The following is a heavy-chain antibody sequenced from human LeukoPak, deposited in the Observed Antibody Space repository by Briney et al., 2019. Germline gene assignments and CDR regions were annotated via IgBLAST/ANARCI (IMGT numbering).Heavy chain of an antibody. V-gene: IGHV4-4*07. CDR3: ARVGVESGQEFTSLYYYYYYMDV. CDR2: IYTSGST. J-gene: IGHJ6*03. Sequence: SETLSLTCAASGGSISSYYWSWIRQPAGKGLEWIGRIYTSGSTNYNPSLKSRVTMSVDTSKNQFSLKLSSVTAADTAVYYCARVGVESGQEFTSLYYYYYYMDVWGKGTTVTVSS. CDR1: GGSISSYY. D-gene: IGHD3-10*01.